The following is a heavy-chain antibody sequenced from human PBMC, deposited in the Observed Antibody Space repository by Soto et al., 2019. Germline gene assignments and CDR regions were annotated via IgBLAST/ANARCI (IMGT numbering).Heavy chain of an antibody. CDR2: ISYDGRSK. J-gene: IGHJ6*02. D-gene: IGHD5-18*01. V-gene: IGHV3-30*03. CDR3: ATLDTALVVFDKAV. Sequence: QVQLVESGGGVVQPGRSLRLSCAASGFVFRTYGMYWVRQAPGKGLEWVALISYDGRSKNYADSVKGRFTISRDNSENKLFLHVNSLTFEDTAVYYCATLDTALVVFDKAVWGQGTAVVVSS. CDR1: GFVFRTYG.